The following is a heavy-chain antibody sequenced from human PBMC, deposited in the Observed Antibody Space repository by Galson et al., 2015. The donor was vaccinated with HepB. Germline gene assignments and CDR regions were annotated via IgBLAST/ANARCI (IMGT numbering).Heavy chain of an antibody. CDR2: ININTGDT. D-gene: IGHD3-22*01. Sequence: SVKVSCKASGYTFPRYGINWVRQAPGQGLEWMGWININTGDTKYAHRLQDRVTMTLDTSTSTAYMELRSLRSDDMAVYYCARVGPNFYDSSGYSDYWGQGTPVTVSS. CDR3: ARVGPNFYDSSGYSDY. CDR1: GYTFPRYG. V-gene: IGHV1-18*03. J-gene: IGHJ4*02.